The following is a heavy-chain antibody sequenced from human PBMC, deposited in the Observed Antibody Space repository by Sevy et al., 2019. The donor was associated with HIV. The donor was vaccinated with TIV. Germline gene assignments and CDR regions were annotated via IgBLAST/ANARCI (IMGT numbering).Heavy chain of an antibody. D-gene: IGHD4-17*01. V-gene: IGHV3-30*03. CDR1: GFTFSSYG. J-gene: IGHJ6*02. Sequence: GGSLRLSCAASGFTFSSYGMHWVRQAPGKGLEWVAVISYDGSNKYYADSVKGRFTISRDNSKNTLYLQMNSLRADDTAVYYCATPTAPHYYYGMDVWGQGTTVTVSS. CDR2: ISYDGSNK. CDR3: ATPTAPHYYYGMDV.